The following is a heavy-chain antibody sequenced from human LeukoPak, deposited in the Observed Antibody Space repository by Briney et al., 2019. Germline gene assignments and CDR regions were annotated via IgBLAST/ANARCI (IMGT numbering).Heavy chain of an antibody. CDR1: GFTFSSYA. D-gene: IGHD2-21*02. Sequence: GGSLRLSCAASGFTFSSYAMHWVRQAPGKGLEWVAVISYDGSNKYYADSVKGRFTISRDNSKNTLYLQMNSLRAEDTAVYYCAREGLLRPMAYYFDYWGQGTLVTVSS. V-gene: IGHV3-30-3*01. CDR2: ISYDGSNK. J-gene: IGHJ4*02. CDR3: AREGLLRPMAYYFDY.